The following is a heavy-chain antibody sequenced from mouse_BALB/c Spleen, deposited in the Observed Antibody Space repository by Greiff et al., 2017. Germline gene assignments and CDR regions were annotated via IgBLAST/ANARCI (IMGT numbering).Heavy chain of an antibody. Sequence: VESGGGLVQPGGSRKLSCAASGFTFSSFGMHWVRQAPEKGLEWVAYISSGSSTIYYADTVKGRFPISRDNPKNTLFLQMTSLRSEDTAMYYCARSLYYYGSSHYFDYWGQGTTLTVSS. D-gene: IGHD1-1*01. CDR2: ISSGSSTI. CDR3: ARSLYYYGSSHYFDY. V-gene: IGHV5-17*02. J-gene: IGHJ2*01. CDR1: GFTFSSFG.